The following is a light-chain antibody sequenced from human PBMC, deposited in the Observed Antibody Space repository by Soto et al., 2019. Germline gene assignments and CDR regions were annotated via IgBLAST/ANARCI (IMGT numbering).Light chain of an antibody. Sequence: EIVLTQSPGTLSLSPGERATLSCRASQSVGISFLAWYQQKHGQAPRLLIYGASSRATGIPDRFSGSGSGTDFTLTISRLEPEDFAVYYCQQYDSSPWTFGQGTKVDI. V-gene: IGKV3-20*01. CDR3: QQYDSSPWT. CDR1: QSVGISF. J-gene: IGKJ1*01. CDR2: GAS.